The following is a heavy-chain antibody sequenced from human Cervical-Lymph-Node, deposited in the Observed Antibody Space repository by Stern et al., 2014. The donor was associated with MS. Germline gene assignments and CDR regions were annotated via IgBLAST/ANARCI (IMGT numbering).Heavy chain of an antibody. D-gene: IGHD3-3*01. CDR3: ARGSGTAYDLRGDY. CDR2: INPISGGT. Sequence: QLVESGAEARAPGASMKVSCKASGYIFTDYYLHWVRQAPGQGLEWLGWINPISGGTTYAQNFQGRVTMTRDTSISTAYMELRWLGSADTAVYYCARGSGTAYDLRGDYWGQGTLVTVSS. J-gene: IGHJ4*01. V-gene: IGHV1-2*02. CDR1: GYIFTDYY.